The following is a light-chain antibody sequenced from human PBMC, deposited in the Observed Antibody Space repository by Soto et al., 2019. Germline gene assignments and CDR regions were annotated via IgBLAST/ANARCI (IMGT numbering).Light chain of an antibody. Sequence: EIVLKQSPATLSLSPGERATLSCRASQSVSSSYLAWYQQKPGQAPRLLIYGASSRATGIPDRFSGSGSGTDFTLTISRLEPEDFAVYYCQQYGSSPRTFGQGTMVDI. CDR1: QSVSSSY. CDR2: GAS. J-gene: IGKJ1*01. V-gene: IGKV3-20*01. CDR3: QQYGSSPRT.